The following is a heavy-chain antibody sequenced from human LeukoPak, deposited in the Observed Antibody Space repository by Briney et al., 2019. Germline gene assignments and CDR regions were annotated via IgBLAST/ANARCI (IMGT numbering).Heavy chain of an antibody. CDR3: ARVSGYYQYYDY. D-gene: IGHD3-22*01. CDR1: GFIFNTYS. V-gene: IGHV3-21*01. CDR2: ISSSSNFI. J-gene: IGHJ4*02. Sequence: PGGSLRLSCAASGFIFNTYSMNWVRQAPGKGLEWVSSISSSSNFIYYADSLKGRFTISRDNAKNSLYLQMNSLRAEDTAVYYCARVSGYYQYYDYWGQGTLVTVSS.